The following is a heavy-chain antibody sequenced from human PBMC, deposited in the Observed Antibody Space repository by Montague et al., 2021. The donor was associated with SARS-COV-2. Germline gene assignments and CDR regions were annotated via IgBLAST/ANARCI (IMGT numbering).Heavy chain of an antibody. D-gene: IGHD3-22*01. CDR2: IDYTGNT. J-gene: IGHJ3*01. CDR3: ARLKRYFDSSGSPSAFDS. CDR1: GGSITNNIDY. Sequence: SETLSLTCTVSGGSITNNIDYWAWIRLPPGKGLEWIGSIDYTGNTYYXPSLKSRVTISVVTSKNHFTLKLSSVTAAETAVYYCARLKRYFDSSGSPSAFDSWGQGTKVTVSS. V-gene: IGHV4-39*02.